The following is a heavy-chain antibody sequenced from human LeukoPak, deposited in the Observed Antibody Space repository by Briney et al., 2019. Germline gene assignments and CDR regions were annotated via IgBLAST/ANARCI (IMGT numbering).Heavy chain of an antibody. CDR1: GFTFSSYA. J-gene: IGHJ6*02. V-gene: IGHV3-23*01. CDR2: ISGSGGST. Sequence: PGGSLRLSCAASGFTFSSYAMCWVRQAPGKGLEWVSAISGSGGSTYYADSVKGRFTISRDNSKNTLYLQMNSLRAEDTAVYYCAKDMYDGWPRDYYGMDVWGQGTTVTVSS. D-gene: IGHD2-8*01. CDR3: AKDMYDGWPRDYYGMDV.